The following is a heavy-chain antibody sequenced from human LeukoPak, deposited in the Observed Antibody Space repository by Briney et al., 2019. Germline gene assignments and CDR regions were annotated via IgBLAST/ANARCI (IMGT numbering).Heavy chain of an antibody. Sequence: GASVKVSCEASGYTFTSCYMHWVRQAPGQGLEWVGIINPSGGGRTYAQKFQGRVTMTWDTSTSTVYMELSSLRFEDTALYYCARAAYCGGNCYSRMDYWGQGTLVTVSS. CDR1: GYTFTSCY. J-gene: IGHJ4*02. CDR2: INPSGGGR. CDR3: ARAAYCGGNCYSRMDY. V-gene: IGHV1-46*01. D-gene: IGHD2-21*02.